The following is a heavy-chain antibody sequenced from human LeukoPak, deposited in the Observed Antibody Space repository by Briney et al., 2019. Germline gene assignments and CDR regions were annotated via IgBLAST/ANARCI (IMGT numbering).Heavy chain of an antibody. J-gene: IGHJ3*02. Sequence: ASVKVSCKASGYTFTGYYMHWVRQAPGQGLEWMGWINPNSGGTNYAQKFQGRVTMTRDTSISTAYMELSRLRSDDTAVYYCASSWVIVGATTEAFDIWGQGTMVTVSS. V-gene: IGHV1-2*02. CDR2: INPNSGGT. D-gene: IGHD1-26*01. CDR3: ASSWVIVGATTEAFDI. CDR1: GYTFTGYY.